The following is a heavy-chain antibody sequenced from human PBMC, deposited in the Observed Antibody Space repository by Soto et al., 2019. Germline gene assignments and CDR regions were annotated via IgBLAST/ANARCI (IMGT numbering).Heavy chain of an antibody. V-gene: IGHV4-59*03. CDR3: AAGVFSSGFSYNEIQWIDP. J-gene: IGHJ5*02. Sequence: PSETLSLTCTVSSGSISSYYWSWVRQSPGRGLEWIGHIYYTGTTNYNPSLKSRVSISIDTSKIQFSLKVTSVTAADTAVYYCAAGVFSSGFSYNEIQWIDPWGQGTLVTVSS. CDR2: IYYTGTT. CDR1: SGSISSYY. D-gene: IGHD3-3*01.